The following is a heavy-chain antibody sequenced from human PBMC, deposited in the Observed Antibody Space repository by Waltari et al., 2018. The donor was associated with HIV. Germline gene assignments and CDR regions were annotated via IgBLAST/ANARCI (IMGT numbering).Heavy chain of an antibody. Sequence: QVQLQQWGAGLLKPSETLSLTCAVYGGSFSGYYRSWIRQPPGKGLEWLWAINHSGSTTNNPSLKSRVTISVDTSKNQFSLKLSSVTAADTAVYYCASCTAVWFDPWGQGTLVTVSS. V-gene: IGHV4-34*01. D-gene: IGHD2-8*01. CDR3: ASCTAVWFDP. CDR2: INHSGST. CDR1: GGSFSGYY. J-gene: IGHJ5*02.